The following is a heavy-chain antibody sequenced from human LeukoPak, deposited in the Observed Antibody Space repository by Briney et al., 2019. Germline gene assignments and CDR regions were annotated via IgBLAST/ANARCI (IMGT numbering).Heavy chain of an antibody. Sequence: GGSLRLSCAASGFTFSSYEMNWVRQAPGKGLEWVSYISSSGSTIYYADSAKGRFTISRDNAKNSLYLQMNSLRAEDTAVYYCARDGGIMTPDAFDIWGQGTMVTVSS. J-gene: IGHJ3*02. V-gene: IGHV3-48*03. CDR2: ISSSGSTI. CDR3: ARDGGIMTPDAFDI. D-gene: IGHD3-16*01. CDR1: GFTFSSYE.